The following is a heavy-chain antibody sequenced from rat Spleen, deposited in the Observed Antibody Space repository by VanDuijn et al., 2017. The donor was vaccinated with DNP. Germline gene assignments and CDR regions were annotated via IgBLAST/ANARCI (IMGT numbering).Heavy chain of an antibody. J-gene: IGHJ2*01. Sequence: EVKLVESGGGLVQPGRSLKLSCAASGFSFNDYWMGWVRQAPGKGLEWIGQINKDSNTINYTPSLEDKFTISRDNAQNTLFLQMNKLGSEDTAIYYCAKGPNYGDYSDYFEYWGQGVMVTVSS. D-gene: IGHD1-11*01. CDR2: INKDSNTI. V-gene: IGHV4-2*01. CDR3: AKGPNYGDYSDYFEY. CDR1: GFSFNDYW.